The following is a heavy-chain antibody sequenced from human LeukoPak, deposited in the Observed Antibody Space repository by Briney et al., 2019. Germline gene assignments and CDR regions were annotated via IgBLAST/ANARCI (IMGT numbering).Heavy chain of an antibody. D-gene: IGHD5-18*01. CDR3: TRGPIQLWLHNGMDV. J-gene: IGHJ6*02. CDR1: GFTFSDYY. CDR2: ISSSGSTI. V-gene: IGHV3-11*01. Sequence: GGSLRLSCAASGFTFSDYYMSWIRQAPGKGLEWVSYISSSGSTIYYADSVKGRFTISRDNAKNSLYLQMNSLRAEDTAVYYCTRGPIQLWLHNGMDVWGQGTTVIVSS.